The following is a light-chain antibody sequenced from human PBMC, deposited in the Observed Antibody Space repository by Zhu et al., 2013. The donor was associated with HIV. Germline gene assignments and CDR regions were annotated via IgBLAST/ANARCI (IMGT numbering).Light chain of an antibody. Sequence: DIQMTQSPSSLSASVGDRVTITCQASQDIRNYLNWYQQKPGKAPTLLISGASNLHSGVPSRFSGSGSGTQFTLTITSVQPEDSATYYCQQTYDDDTPWTFGQGTNVEIK. J-gene: IGKJ1*01. CDR2: GAS. CDR1: QDIRNY. V-gene: IGKV1-39*01. CDR3: QQTYDDDTPWT.